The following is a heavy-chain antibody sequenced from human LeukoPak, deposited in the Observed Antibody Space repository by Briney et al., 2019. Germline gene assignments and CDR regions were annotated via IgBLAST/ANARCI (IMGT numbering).Heavy chain of an antibody. CDR1: GGSFSGYY. D-gene: IGHD5-18*01. V-gene: IGHV4-34*01. CDR3: ARAFATAMADAFDI. J-gene: IGHJ3*02. CDR2: INHSGST. Sequence: PSETLSLTCAVYGGSFSGYYWSWIRQPPGKGLEWIGEINHSGSTNYNPPLKSRVTISVDTSKNQFSLKLSSVTAADTAVYCCARAFATAMADAFDIWGQGTMVTVSS.